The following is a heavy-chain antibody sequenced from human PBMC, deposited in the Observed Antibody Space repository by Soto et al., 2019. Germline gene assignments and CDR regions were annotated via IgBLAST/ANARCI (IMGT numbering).Heavy chain of an antibody. J-gene: IGHJ4*02. Sequence: GGSLRLSCAASGFTFSSYWMHWVRQAPGKGLVWVSRINSDGSSTSYADSVKGRFTISRDNAKNTLYLQMNSLRAEDTAVYYCAREGYYDYIRGFDYWGQGTLVTVSS. CDR2: INSDGSST. V-gene: IGHV3-74*01. CDR1: GFTFSSYW. CDR3: AREGYYDYIRGFDY. D-gene: IGHD3-16*01.